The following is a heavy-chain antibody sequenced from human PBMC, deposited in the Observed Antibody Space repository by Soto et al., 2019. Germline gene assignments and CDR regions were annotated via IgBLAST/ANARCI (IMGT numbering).Heavy chain of an antibody. CDR2: IIPILGIA. CDR3: ARALWFGATRRYFDY. D-gene: IGHD3-10*01. CDR1: GGTFSSYT. J-gene: IGHJ4*02. V-gene: IGHV1-69*02. Sequence: QVQLVQSGAEVKKPGSSVKVSCKASGGTFSSYTISWVRQAPGQGLEWMGRIIPILGIANYAQKFQGRVTITADKSTSTAYMELSSLRSEDTAVYYCARALWFGATRRYFDYWGQGTLVTVSS.